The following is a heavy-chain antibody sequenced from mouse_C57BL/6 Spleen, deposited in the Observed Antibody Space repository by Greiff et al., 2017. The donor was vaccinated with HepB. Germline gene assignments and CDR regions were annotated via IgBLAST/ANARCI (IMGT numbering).Heavy chain of an antibody. CDR1: GYTFTDYE. CDR3: TSHSYAMDY. Sequence: QVQLKESGAELVRPGASVTLSCKASGYTFTDYEMHWVKQTPVHGLEWIGAIDPETGGTAYNQKFKGKAILTADKSSSTAYMELRSLTSEDSAVYYCTSHSYAMDYWGQGTSVTVSS. CDR2: IDPETGGT. J-gene: IGHJ4*01. V-gene: IGHV1-15*01.